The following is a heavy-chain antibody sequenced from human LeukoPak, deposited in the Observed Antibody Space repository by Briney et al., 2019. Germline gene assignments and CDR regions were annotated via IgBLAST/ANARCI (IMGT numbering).Heavy chain of an antibody. V-gene: IGHV3-23*01. CDR2: ISGSGGST. CDR3: AKDGRGGTYDSSGYYPDY. Sequence: PGGSLRLSCAASGFTFSSYAMSWVRQAPGKGLEWVSAISGSGGSTYYADSVKGRFTISRDNSKNTLYLQMNSLRAEDTAVYYCAKDGRGGTYDSSGYYPDYWGQGTLVTVSS. D-gene: IGHD3-22*01. J-gene: IGHJ4*02. CDR1: GFTFSSYA.